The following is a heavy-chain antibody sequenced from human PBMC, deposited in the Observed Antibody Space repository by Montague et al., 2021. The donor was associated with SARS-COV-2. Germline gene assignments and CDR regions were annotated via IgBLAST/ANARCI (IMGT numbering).Heavy chain of an antibody. CDR3: ARDTGISGAFDI. Sequence: TLSLTCTVSGGSISSGGYYWSWIRQHPGKGLEWIGYIYYSGSTYYNPSLKSRVTISVDTSKNQFSLKLSSVTAADTAVYYCARDTGISGAFDIWDQGTMVTVSS. D-gene: IGHD2-15*01. CDR1: GGSISSGGYY. J-gene: IGHJ3*02. V-gene: IGHV4-31*03. CDR2: IYYSGST.